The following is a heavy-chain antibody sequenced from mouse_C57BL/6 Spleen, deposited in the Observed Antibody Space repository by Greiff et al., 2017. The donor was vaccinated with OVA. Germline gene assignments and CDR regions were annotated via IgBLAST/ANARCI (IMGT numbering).Heavy chain of an antibody. CDR3: ARRHYYGSSPYYFDY. CDR1: GYTFTSYW. D-gene: IGHD1-1*01. V-gene: IGHV1-59*01. CDR2: IDPSDSYT. Sequence: QVQLQQPGAELVRPGTSVKLSCKASGYTFTSYWMHWVKQRPGQGLEWIGVIDPSDSYTNYNQKFKGKATLTVDTSSSTAYMQLSSLTSEDSAVYYCARRHYYGSSPYYFDYWGQGTTLTVSS. J-gene: IGHJ2*01.